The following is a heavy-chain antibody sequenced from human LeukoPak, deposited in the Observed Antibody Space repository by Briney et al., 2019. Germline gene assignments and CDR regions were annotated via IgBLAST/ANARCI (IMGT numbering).Heavy chain of an antibody. J-gene: IGHJ4*02. CDR1: GFAFSSYA. V-gene: IGHV3-23*01. CDR3: ANHGYYYGYASGASFNY. D-gene: IGHD3-10*01. CDR2: SRGDGGST. Sequence: GGSLRLSCAASGFAFSSYAMSWVRHAPGKGLELVSGSRGDGGSTVYADSVKGRFTISTDTSKNILYLQMNSLRAEDTALYYCANHGYYYGYASGASFNYWGQGTLVTVSS.